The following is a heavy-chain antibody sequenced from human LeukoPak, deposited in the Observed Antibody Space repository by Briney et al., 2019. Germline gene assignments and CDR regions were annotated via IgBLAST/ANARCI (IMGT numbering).Heavy chain of an antibody. CDR3: ARDPIGSRWPYYFDY. CDR1: GYTFTSYY. D-gene: IGHD6-13*01. J-gene: IGHJ4*02. V-gene: IGHV1-46*01. CDR2: INPSGGST. Sequence: ASVTVSCTASGYTFTSYYMHWVRQAPGQGLEWMGIINPSGGSTSYAQKFQGRVTMTRDTSTSTAYMELSSLRSEDTAVYYCARDPIGSRWPYYFDYWGQGTLVTVSS.